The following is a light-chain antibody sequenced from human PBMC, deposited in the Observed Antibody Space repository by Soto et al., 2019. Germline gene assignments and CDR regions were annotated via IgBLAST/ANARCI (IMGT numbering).Light chain of an antibody. Sequence: DIQMTQSPSTLSASVGDRVTITCRASQSISSWLAWYQQKPGKAPKLLIYKASSLERGVLSRFSGSGSGTEFTLTISSLQPDDFATYYCQQYKGTFGQGTKVEIK. CDR2: KAS. CDR3: QQYKGT. CDR1: QSISSW. V-gene: IGKV1-5*03. J-gene: IGKJ1*01.